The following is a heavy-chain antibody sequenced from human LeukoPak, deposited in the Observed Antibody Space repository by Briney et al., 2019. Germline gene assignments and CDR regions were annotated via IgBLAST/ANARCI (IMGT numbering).Heavy chain of an antibody. CDR2: IYPGDSDT. CDR1: GYSFTSYR. D-gene: IGHD2-15*01. J-gene: IGHJ5*02. V-gene: IGHV5-51*01. Sequence: HGESLKISCKGSGYSFTSYRIGWVRQMPGKGLEWMGIIYPGDSDTTYSPSFQGQVTISADKSISTAYLQWRSLKASDTAMYYCARVGYCSGGSCYSDFENWFDPWGQGTLVTVSS. CDR3: ARVGYCSGGSCYSDFENWFDP.